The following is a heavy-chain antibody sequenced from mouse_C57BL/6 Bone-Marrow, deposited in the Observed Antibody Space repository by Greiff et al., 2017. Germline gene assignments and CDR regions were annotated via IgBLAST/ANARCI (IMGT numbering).Heavy chain of an antibody. D-gene: IGHD1-3*01. Sequence: QVQLQQPGAELVKPGASVKLSCKASGYTFTSYWMHWVKQRPGQGLEWIGMIHPNSGSTNYNEKFKSKDTLTVDKSSSTAYMQLSSLTSEDSAVYYGSREWCYYAMDYWGQGTSVTVSS. V-gene: IGHV1-64*01. CDR3: SREWCYYAMDY. J-gene: IGHJ4*01. CDR2: IHPNSGST. CDR1: GYTFTSYW.